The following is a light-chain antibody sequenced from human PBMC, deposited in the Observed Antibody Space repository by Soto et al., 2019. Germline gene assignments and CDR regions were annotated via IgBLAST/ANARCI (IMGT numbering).Light chain of an antibody. CDR2: EVS. CDR1: SSDVGGYNY. CDR3: SSYAGSNNLV. V-gene: IGLV2-8*01. Sequence: SALTQPPSASGSPGQSVTISCTGTSSDVGGYNYVSWYQQHPGKAPKLMIYEVSKRPLGVPDRFSGSKSGNTASLTGSGLQAEDEADYYCSSYAGSNNLVFGGGTKLTVL. J-gene: IGLJ2*01.